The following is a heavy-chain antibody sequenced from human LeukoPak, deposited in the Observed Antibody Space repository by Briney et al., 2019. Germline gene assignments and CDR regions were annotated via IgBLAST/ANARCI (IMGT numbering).Heavy chain of an antibody. V-gene: IGHV4-59*08. D-gene: IGHD6-13*01. Sequence: PSETLSLTCTVSGGSISNYYWSWIRQPPGKGLECIGYIYYSGGTNYNPSLKSRVTISVDTSKNQFSLKLSSVTATDTAVHYCARHGGYSSPYLHWGQGTLVTVSS. J-gene: IGHJ1*01. CDR1: GGSISNYY. CDR3: ARHGGYSSPYLH. CDR2: IYYSGGT.